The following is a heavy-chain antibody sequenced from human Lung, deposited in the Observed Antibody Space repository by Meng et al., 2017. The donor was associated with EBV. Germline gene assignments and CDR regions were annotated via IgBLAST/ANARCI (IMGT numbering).Heavy chain of an antibody. CDR1: GGSISSSRHY. Sequence: QVQLQESGAGLVQPSGTLSLTCAVSGGSISSSRHYWGWIRQPPGKGLEWIGSIYYSGSTYYNPSLRSRVTMSLDTSKNQFSLKLSSVTATDTAVYYCARHDGGYGDYFDHWGQGTLVTVSS. D-gene: IGHD5-12*01. CDR2: IYYSGST. J-gene: IGHJ4*02. V-gene: IGHV4-39*01. CDR3: ARHDGGYGDYFDH.